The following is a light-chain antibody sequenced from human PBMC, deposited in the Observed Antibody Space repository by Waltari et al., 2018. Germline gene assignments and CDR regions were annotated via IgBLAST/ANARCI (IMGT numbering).Light chain of an antibody. CDR2: DAS. V-gene: IGKV3-11*01. J-gene: IGKJ1*01. CDR3: QQRSSWPT. CDR1: QRVSSY. Sequence: EIVLTQSPAILSLSPGDRATLSCRASQRVSSYLAWYQQKPGQAPRLLIYDASNRATGIPARFSGSGSGTDFTLTISSLEPEDFAVYYCQQRSSWPTFGQGTKVEIK.